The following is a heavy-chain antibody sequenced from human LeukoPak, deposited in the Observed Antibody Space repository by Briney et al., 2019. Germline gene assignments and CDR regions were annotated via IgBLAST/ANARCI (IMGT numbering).Heavy chain of an antibody. CDR3: ARGAPMYYYYYYMDV. V-gene: IGHV4-59*01. J-gene: IGHJ6*03. CDR2: IYYSGST. Sequence: SETLSLTCTVSGGSISSYYWNWIRQPPGKGLEWIGYIYYSGSTNYNPSLKSRVTISVDTSKNQFSLKLSSVTAADTAVYYCARGAPMYYYYYYMDVWGKGTTVTVSS. CDR1: GGSISSYY.